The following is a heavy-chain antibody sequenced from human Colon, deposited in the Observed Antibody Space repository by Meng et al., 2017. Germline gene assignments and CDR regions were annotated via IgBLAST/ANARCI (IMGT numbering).Heavy chain of an antibody. CDR3: ARDNLLTSGSRFCFDY. J-gene: IGHJ4*02. D-gene: IGHD6-19*01. V-gene: IGHV4-61*08. CDR1: GGSVTITGYY. Sequence: VQLRESGPGLVRPSETLSLTCTVSGGSVTITGYYWSWIRQSPGKGLEWIGYIYYTGTTNYNPSLKSRVTISVDTSKNQFSLKLSSVTPADTAVYFCARDNLLTSGSRFCFDYWGQGALVTVSS. CDR2: IYYTGTT.